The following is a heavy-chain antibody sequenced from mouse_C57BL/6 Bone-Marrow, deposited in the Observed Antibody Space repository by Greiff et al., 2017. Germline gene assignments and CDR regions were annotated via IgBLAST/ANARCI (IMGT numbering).Heavy chain of an antibody. V-gene: IGHV14-4*01. CDR1: GFNIKDDY. J-gene: IGHJ1*03. CDR3: TTYYYGSSYVYWYFDV. CDR2: IDPENGDT. Sequence: EVKLMESGAELVRPGASVKLSCTASGFNIKDDYMHWVKQRPEQGLEWIGWIDPENGDTEYASKFQGKATITADTSSNTAYLQLSSLTSEDTAVYYFTTYYYGSSYVYWYFDVWGTGTTVTVAS. D-gene: IGHD1-1*01.